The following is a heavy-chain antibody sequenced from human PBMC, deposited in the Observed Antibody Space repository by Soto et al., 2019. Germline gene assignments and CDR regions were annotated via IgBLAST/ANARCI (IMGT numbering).Heavy chain of an antibody. J-gene: IGHJ4*02. CDR1: GFRLSDFA. Sequence: EVQLLESGGGFVQPGGSLRLSCAASGFRLSDFAMTWVRQAPGRGLEWVSAITGTASSTYYADSVKGRFTSSRDNSKNTLYLQINSLRAEDTAIYYCAKGAEGYVVSSLDSWGQGTLVTVSS. D-gene: IGHD5-12*01. CDR3: AKGAEGYVVSSLDS. CDR2: ITGTASST. V-gene: IGHV3-23*01.